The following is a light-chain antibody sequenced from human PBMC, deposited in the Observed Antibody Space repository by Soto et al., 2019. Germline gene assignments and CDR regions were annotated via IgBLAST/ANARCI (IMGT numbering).Light chain of an antibody. Sequence: QPVLTQSPSASASLGASVKLTCPLSSGHSRYAIAWHQQPPEKGPRYLMKLNSDGSHSKGDGIPDRFSGSSSGAERYLTISSLQSEDEADYYCQTWGAGIQVFGGGTKLTV. CDR2: LNSDGSH. CDR1: SGHSRYA. V-gene: IGLV4-69*01. J-gene: IGLJ2*01. CDR3: QTWGAGIQV.